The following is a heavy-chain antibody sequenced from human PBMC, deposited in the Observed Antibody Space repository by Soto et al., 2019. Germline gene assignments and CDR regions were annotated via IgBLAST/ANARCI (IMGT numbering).Heavy chain of an antibody. D-gene: IGHD5-12*01. V-gene: IGHV3-23*01. CDR1: GGSISSGGCY. J-gene: IGHJ6*02. CDR2: ISGSGGGT. Sequence: ETLSVTCTVSGGSISSGGCYWSWIRQAPGKGLEWVSAISGSGGGTYYADSVKGRFTISRDNSKNTLYLQMNSLRAEDTAVYYCAKVLRNLATVYYYYGMDVWGQGTSVTVSS. CDR3: AKVLRNLATVYYYYGMDV.